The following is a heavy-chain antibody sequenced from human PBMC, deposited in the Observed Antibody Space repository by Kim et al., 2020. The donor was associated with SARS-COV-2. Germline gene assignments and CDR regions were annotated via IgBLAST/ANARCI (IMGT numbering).Heavy chain of an antibody. CDR1: GFTFSDSG. Sequence: GGSLRLSCAASGFTFSDSGMSWARQAPGKGLEWVGRIKTKTDGGTIDYAAPVKGRFTISRDDSKNTLFLQMNGLKTEDTAVYYCGTGAAFDIWGGGTVLTVSS. D-gene: IGHD3-10*01. V-gene: IGHV3-15*01. CDR2: IKTKTDGGTI. CDR3: GTGAAFDI. J-gene: IGHJ3*02.